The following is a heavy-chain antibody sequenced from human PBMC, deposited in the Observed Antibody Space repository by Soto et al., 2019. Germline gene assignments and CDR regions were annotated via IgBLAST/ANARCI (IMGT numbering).Heavy chain of an antibody. D-gene: IGHD6-13*01. CDR3: ARDLRAVGMASRFDP. Sequence: QVQLVESGGGLVKPGGSLRLSCAASGFTFGDYYMTSIRQAPGKGLEWVSFIGNRGTGIYYADSVKGRFTIFRDNAKNSLYLQMNSLRAEDTAMYYCARDLRAVGMASRFDPWGQGTLVTVSS. CDR1: GFTFGDYY. CDR2: IGNRGTGI. J-gene: IGHJ5*02. V-gene: IGHV3-11*01.